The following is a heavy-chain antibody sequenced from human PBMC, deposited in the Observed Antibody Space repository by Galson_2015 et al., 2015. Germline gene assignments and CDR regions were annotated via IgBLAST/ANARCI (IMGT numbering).Heavy chain of an antibody. CDR3: AKDNEGYCSDGHCYSYYYYGMDV. CDR1: GFTFSSCG. CDR2: ISDEGSIK. D-gene: IGHD2-15*01. Sequence: SLRLSCAASGFTFSSCGMHWVRQAPGKGLEWVALISDEGSIKEYADSVKGRFTTSRDNSKNTLSLQMNSLRAEDTAIYYCAKDNEGYCSDGHCYSYYYYGMDVWGQGTTVTVSS. J-gene: IGHJ6*02. V-gene: IGHV3-30*18.